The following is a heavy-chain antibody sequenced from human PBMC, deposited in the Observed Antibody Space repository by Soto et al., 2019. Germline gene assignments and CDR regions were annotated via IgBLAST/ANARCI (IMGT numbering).Heavy chain of an antibody. V-gene: IGHV4-4*02. D-gene: IGHD3-22*01. CDR3: VCNGYYSLEY. CDR2: IHYSGDI. CDR1: GDSMTSSDW. Sequence: QVQLQESGPGLVKPSGTLSLTCAVSGDSMTSSDWWSWVRQAPGKGLEWIGEIHYSGDINYDPSLRSRVTISVDSSKNQFALNLSSVTAADTAVYFCVCNGYYSLEYWGQGTLVIVSP. J-gene: IGHJ4*02.